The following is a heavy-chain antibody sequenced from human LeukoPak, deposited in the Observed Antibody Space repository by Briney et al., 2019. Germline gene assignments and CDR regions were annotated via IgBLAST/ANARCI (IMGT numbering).Heavy chain of an antibody. Sequence: SETLSLTCTVSGGSISSSSYYWGWIRQPPGKGLEWIGSIYYSGSTYYNPSLKSRVTISVDTSKNQFSLKLSSVTAADTAVYYCARDAIVGATGFDYWGQGTLVTVSS. CDR2: IYYSGST. CDR1: GGSISSSSYY. CDR3: ARDAIVGATGFDY. V-gene: IGHV4-39*07. J-gene: IGHJ4*02. D-gene: IGHD1-26*01.